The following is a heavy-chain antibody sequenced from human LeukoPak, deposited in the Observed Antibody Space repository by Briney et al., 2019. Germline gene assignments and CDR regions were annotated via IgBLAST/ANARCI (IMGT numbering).Heavy chain of an antibody. Sequence: GESLKISCKGSGYIFPTYWIGWVRQMPGKGLEWMGIIYPGDSDTRYSPSFQGQVTISADKSISTAYLQWSSLKASDTAMYYCARSLTVACEYNYGNGYWGQGTLVTVSS. V-gene: IGHV5-51*01. CDR1: GYIFPTYW. D-gene: IGHD5-18*01. CDR2: IYPGDSDT. CDR3: ARSLTVACEYNYGNGY. J-gene: IGHJ4*02.